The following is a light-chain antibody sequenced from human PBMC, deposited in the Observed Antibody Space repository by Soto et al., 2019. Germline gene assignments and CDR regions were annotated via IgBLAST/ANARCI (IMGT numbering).Light chain of an antibody. Sequence: VMTQSPATLSVSQGERATLSCTASQSINSNLAWYQQRPGQAPRLLIYGASTRATGIPARFSGSGSGTEFTLTISSLQSEDFAVYYCQQYNNWWTFGQGTKVEIK. J-gene: IGKJ1*01. V-gene: IGKV3-15*01. CDR1: QSINSN. CDR3: QQYNNWWT. CDR2: GAS.